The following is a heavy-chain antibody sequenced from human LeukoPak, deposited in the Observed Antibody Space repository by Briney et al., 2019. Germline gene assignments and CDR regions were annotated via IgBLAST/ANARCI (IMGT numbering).Heavy chain of an antibody. D-gene: IGHD2-15*01. CDR2: IAPSDSYT. J-gene: IGHJ4*02. CDR3: ARRALYCSGGSCSFRTGTLTGWYYFDY. V-gene: IGHV5-10-1*01. Sequence: GESLKISCKVSGYSFPSYWITWVRQVPGKGLEWMGRIAPSDSYTNYNPSFEGHVTMSVEKSITTAYLQWSSLKASDTAMYYCARRALYCSGGSCSFRTGTLTGWYYFDYWGQGTLVTVSS. CDR1: GYSFPSYW.